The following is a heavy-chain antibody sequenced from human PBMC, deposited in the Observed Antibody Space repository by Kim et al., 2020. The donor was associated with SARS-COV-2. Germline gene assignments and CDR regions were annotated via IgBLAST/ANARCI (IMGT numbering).Heavy chain of an antibody. D-gene: IGHD3-9*01. CDR3: ARLLRYFDWFDP. J-gene: IGHJ5*02. Sequence: NYTPPLKSRVTRSGDTSKNQFSLKLSSVTAADTAVYYCARLLRYFDWFDPWGQGTLVTVSS. V-gene: IGHV4-59*01.